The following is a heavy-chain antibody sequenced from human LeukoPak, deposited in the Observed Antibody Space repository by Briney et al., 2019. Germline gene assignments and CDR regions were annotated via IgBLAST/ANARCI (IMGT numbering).Heavy chain of an antibody. CDR3: AIGQGVITWGGADVYDV. CDR1: GYTFTSYY. Sequence: ASVKVSCKASGYTFTSYYMHWVRQAPGQGLEWMGIINPSGGSTSYAQKFQGRVTMTRDTSTSTAYMELRTLISDDTATYYCAIGQGVITWGGADVYDVWGQGTTVIVSS. J-gene: IGHJ3*01. V-gene: IGHV1-46*01. D-gene: IGHD3-16*01. CDR2: INPSGGST.